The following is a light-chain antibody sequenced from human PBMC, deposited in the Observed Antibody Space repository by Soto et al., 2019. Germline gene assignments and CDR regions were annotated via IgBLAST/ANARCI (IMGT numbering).Light chain of an antibody. Sequence: ILMTQSPATLSVSLGERATLSCRASQSVSIKLAWYQQKPGQAPRLLIYGASTRATGIPDRFSGSGSGTDFTLTISRMEPEDFAVYCCQQYGSSPRTFGQGTKVDIK. V-gene: IGKV3-20*01. CDR1: QSVSIK. CDR2: GAS. J-gene: IGKJ1*01. CDR3: QQYGSSPRT.